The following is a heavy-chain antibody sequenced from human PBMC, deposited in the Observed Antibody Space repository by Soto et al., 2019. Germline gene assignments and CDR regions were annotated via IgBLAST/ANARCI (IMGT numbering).Heavy chain of an antibody. CDR1: GFTFSSYA. CDR3: AKDLGSGWHGKNNWFDP. CDR2: ISGSGGST. D-gene: IGHD6-19*01. J-gene: IGHJ5*02. Sequence: PGGSLRLSCAASGFTFSSYAMSWVRQAPGKGLEWVSAISGSGGSTYYADSVKGRFTISRDNSKNTLYLQMNSLRAEDTAVYYCAKDLGSGWHGKNNWFDPWGQGTLVTVSS. V-gene: IGHV3-23*01.